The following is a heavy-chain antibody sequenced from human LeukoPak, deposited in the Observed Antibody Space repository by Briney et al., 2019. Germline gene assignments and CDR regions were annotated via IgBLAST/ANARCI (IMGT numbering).Heavy chain of an antibody. D-gene: IGHD6-19*01. J-gene: IGHJ1*01. CDR1: GFTFSSYG. CDR2: ISYDESYK. V-gene: IGHV3-30*18. CDR3: AKGVAVAGTYFQH. Sequence: GGSLRLSCAASGFTFSSYGMHRVRQAPGKGLEWVAVISYDESYKYYADSVKGRFTISRDNSKNTLYLQMNSLRAEDTAVYYCAKGVAVAGTYFQHWGQGTLVTVSS.